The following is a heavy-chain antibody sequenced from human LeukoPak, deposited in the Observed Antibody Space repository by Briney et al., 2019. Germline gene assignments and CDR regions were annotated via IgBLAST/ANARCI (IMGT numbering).Heavy chain of an antibody. CDR1: GFTFSSYS. J-gene: IGHJ4*02. CDR3: ARERRDDYSNPLDY. D-gene: IGHD4-11*01. V-gene: IGHV3-21*01. CDR2: ISSSSSYI. Sequence: GGSLRLSCAASGFTFSSYSMNWVRQAPGKGLEWVSSISSSSSYIYYADSVKGRFTISRDNAKNSLYLQMNSLRAEDTAVYYCARERRDDYSNPLDYWGQGTLVTVSS.